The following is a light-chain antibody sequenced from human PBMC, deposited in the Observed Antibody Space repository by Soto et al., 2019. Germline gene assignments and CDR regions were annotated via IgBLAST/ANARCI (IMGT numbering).Light chain of an antibody. J-gene: IGKJ2*01. CDR2: EAS. CDR3: QQYSSYSPYT. Sequence: DIQMTQSRSTLSASVGDRVSITCRASQTVDNWLAWYQQKPGKAPKLLIYEASTLQRGVPSRFSGSGSGTEFTLAISRLQPDDFAIYYCQQYSSYSPYTFGQGTKVDIK. V-gene: IGKV1-5*03. CDR1: QTVDNW.